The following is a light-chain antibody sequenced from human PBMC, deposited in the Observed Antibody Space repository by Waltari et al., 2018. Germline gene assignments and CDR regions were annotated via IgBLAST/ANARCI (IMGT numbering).Light chain of an antibody. V-gene: IGKV3-15*01. J-gene: IGKJ4*01. Sequence: EIVMTQSPATMSVSPGDRATRSCRASQSVSSNLAVYQQKPGQAPRRLIYGASTRATGIPARFSGSGSGTEFTLTISSLQSEDFAVYYCQQYNNWPPLTFGGGTKVEIK. CDR2: GAS. CDR1: QSVSSN. CDR3: QQYNNWPPLT.